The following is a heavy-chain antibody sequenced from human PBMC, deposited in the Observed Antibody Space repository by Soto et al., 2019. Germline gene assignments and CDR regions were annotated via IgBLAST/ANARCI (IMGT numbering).Heavy chain of an antibody. D-gene: IGHD5-18*01. CDR1: GFTFSSYA. Sequence: EVQLVESGGGLVQPGGSLRLSCAASGFTFSSYARHWVRQAPGRGLEYVSAIRSNGGGTSEANSVKGRFTISRDNYKNKLYLQMGSLRADDMAVYYCARSEYSYGYDYWGQGTLVTFSS. CDR3: ARSEYSYGYDY. V-gene: IGHV3-64*01. CDR2: IRSNGGGT. J-gene: IGHJ4*02.